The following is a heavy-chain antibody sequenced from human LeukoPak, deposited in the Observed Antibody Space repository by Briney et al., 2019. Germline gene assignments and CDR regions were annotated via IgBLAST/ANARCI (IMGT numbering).Heavy chain of an antibody. D-gene: IGHD2-2*01. CDR1: GGSISSYY. V-gene: IGHV4-59*01. CDR3: ARDCRSTSCYARLGGRADYWYFDL. Sequence: PSETLSLTCTVSGGSISSYYWSWIWHPPGKGLEWIGYIYYSGSTNYNPSLKSRVTISVDTSKNQFSLKLSSVTAADTAVYYCARDCRSTSCYARLGGRADYWYFDLWGRGTLVTVSS. CDR2: IYYSGST. J-gene: IGHJ2*01.